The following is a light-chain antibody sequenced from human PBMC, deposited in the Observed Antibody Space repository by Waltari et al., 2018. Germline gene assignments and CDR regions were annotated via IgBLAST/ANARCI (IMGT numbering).Light chain of an antibody. CDR1: QSVLYSSNHKNY. J-gene: IGKJ2*01. Sequence: DIVMTQSPDSLAVSVGERATINCKYSQSVLYSSNHKNYLAWYQQQPGRPPKLLIYWASTRESGVPDRFSGSGSGSDFTLTISSLQAEDVAVYYCQQYSSIPYTFGQGTKLEIK. V-gene: IGKV4-1*01. CDR3: QQYSSIPYT. CDR2: WAS.